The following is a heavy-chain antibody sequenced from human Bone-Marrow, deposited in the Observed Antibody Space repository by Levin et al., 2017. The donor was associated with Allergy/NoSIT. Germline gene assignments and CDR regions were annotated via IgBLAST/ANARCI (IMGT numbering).Heavy chain of an antibody. CDR1: GFSLSTRGVG. J-gene: IGHJ4*02. D-gene: IGHD3-10*01. V-gene: IGHV2-5*02. CDR3: AHRICDYGRWYGGFFDY. Sequence: SGPTLVKPTQTLTLTCTFSGFSLSTRGVGVGWIRQPPGKALECLALIYWDDDKFYSPSLQTRLTITKDASKNQVVLTMTNMDPVDTGTYYCAHRICDYGRWYGGFFDYWGQGNLVTVSS. CDR2: IYWDDDK.